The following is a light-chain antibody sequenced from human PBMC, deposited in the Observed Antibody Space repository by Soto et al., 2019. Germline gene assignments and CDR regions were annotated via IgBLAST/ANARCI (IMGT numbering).Light chain of an antibody. CDR3: QQDVSSPYI. CDR2: GVS. V-gene: IGKV3-20*01. CDR1: QSVSSTS. Sequence: EIVLTQSPGTLSLSPGERATLSCRASQSVSSTSLAWYQQKPGQAPRLLIHGVSTRATGIPDRFSGSGSGTDFPLTISRLEPEDFAVYYCQQDVSSPYIFVPGTKLQIK. J-gene: IGKJ2*01.